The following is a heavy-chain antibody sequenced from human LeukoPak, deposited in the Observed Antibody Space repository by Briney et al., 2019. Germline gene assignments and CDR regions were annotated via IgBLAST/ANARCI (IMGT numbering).Heavy chain of an antibody. Sequence: SETLSLTCTVSGGSISSHYWSWIRQPPGKGLEWIGHIYYSGSTNYNPSLKSRVTISVDTSKNQFSLKLSSVTAADTAVYCCARLDNNAWYYAFDIWSQGTMVTVSS. V-gene: IGHV4-59*08. J-gene: IGHJ3*02. CDR3: ARLDNNAWYYAFDI. D-gene: IGHD6-19*01. CDR2: IYYSGST. CDR1: GGSISSHY.